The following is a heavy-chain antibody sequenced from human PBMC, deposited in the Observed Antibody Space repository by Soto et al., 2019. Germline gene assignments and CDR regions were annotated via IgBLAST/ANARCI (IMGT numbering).Heavy chain of an antibody. CDR3: ARTQKVGYYDSSGYSRGRSYYYYYGMDV. CDR1: GGSFSGYY. Sequence: SETLSLTCAVYGGSFSGYYWSWIRQPPGKGPEWIGEINHSGSTNYNPSLKSRVTISVDTSKNQFSLKLSSVTAADTAVYYCARTQKVGYYDSSGYSRGRSYYYYYGMDVWGQGTTVAVSS. J-gene: IGHJ6*02. V-gene: IGHV4-34*01. CDR2: INHSGST. D-gene: IGHD3-22*01.